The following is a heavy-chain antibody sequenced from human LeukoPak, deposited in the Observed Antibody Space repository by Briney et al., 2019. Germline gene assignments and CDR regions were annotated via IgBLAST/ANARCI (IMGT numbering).Heavy chain of an antibody. Sequence: GGSLRLSCAASGFTFTSYAMSWVRQAPGKGLEWGSAISGRGGSTYYADSVKGRFHISRDNSKNTLYLQMNSLRAEDTAVYYCEKDSTMIVVVIIRWGQGPLVSVSS. V-gene: IGHV3-23*01. CDR2: ISGRGGST. J-gene: IGHJ1*01. D-gene: IGHD3-22*01. CDR3: EKDSTMIVVVIIR. CDR1: GFTFTSYA.